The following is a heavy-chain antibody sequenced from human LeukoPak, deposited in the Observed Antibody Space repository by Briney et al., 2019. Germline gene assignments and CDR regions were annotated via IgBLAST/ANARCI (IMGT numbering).Heavy chain of an antibody. CDR1: GLSLSIYV. V-gene: IGHV3-30-3*01. CDR2: ILYDVYNE. CDR3: AREFWDTVAIGIFDY. D-gene: IGHD5-12*01. Sequence: GRSLRLSCAASGLSLSIYVLHWVRQAPGKGLEWVAAILYDVYNEYYADSVKGRFTISRDNSKNTLYMQINSLRPKDTAVYYCAREFWDTVAIGIFDYWGQGALVTDSS. J-gene: IGHJ4*02.